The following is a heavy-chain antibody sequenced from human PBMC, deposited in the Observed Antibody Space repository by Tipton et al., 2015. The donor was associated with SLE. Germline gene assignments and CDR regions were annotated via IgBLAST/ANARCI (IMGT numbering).Heavy chain of an antibody. D-gene: IGHD2-8*01. CDR3: ARLRIVYGFHGLDY. J-gene: IGHJ4*02. Sequence: TLSLTCTVSGYSISSDYYWGWIRQPPGKGLEWIGSVYHSGSTYYNPSLKSRVTISVDTSKNQFSLKLNSVTAADTAVYYCARLRIVYGFHGLDYWGLGTRVTVSA. CDR2: VYHSGST. V-gene: IGHV4-38-2*02. CDR1: GYSISSDYY.